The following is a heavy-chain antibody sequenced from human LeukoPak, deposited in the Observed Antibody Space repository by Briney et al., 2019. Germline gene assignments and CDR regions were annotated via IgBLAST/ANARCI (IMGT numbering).Heavy chain of an antibody. J-gene: IGHJ4*02. CDR3: ARVDDSSGYYYFDY. Sequence: PGGSLRLSCAASGFTFSDYYMSWIRQAPGKGLEWVSYISSSGSTIYYADSVKGRFTISRDNAKNSLYLQMNSLRAEDTAVYYSARVDDSSGYYYFDYWGQGTLVTVSS. D-gene: IGHD3-22*01. V-gene: IGHV3-11*04. CDR1: GFTFSDYY. CDR2: ISSSGSTI.